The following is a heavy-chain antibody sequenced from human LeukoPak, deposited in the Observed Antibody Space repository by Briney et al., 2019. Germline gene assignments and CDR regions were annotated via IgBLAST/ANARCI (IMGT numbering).Heavy chain of an antibody. J-gene: IGHJ5*02. D-gene: IGHD3-10*01. Sequence: GGALRLSCAASGFTFSTYSMNSVRPAPGRGVEGVSFISGGGSYIYYAESVKGRFTTYRDNAKTSLYLQMNSLRAEDTAIYYCARDRVASGRFGEVASWGQGTLVTVSS. CDR1: GFTFSTYS. V-gene: IGHV3-21*01. CDR3: ARDRVASGRFGEVAS. CDR2: ISGGGSYI.